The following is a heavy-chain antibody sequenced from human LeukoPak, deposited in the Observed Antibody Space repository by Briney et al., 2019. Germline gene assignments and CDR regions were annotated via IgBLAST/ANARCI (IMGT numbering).Heavy chain of an antibody. J-gene: IGHJ5*02. V-gene: IGHV3-23*01. Sequence: GRSLRLSCAASGFTFSTYAMTWVRQAPGKGLEWVSLISGTGGSTYYADSVKGRFTISRDNSKNTLYLQMNSLRAEDTAVYYCARGSKYTSSWSRNKWFDPWGQGTLVTVSS. CDR1: GFTFSTYA. CDR2: ISGTGGST. CDR3: ARGSKYTSSWSRNKWFDP. D-gene: IGHD6-13*01.